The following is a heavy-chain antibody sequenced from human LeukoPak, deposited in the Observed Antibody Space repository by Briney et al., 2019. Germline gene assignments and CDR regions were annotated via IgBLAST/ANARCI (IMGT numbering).Heavy chain of an antibody. V-gene: IGHV3-48*02. J-gene: IGHJ5*02. D-gene: IGHD3-9*01. CDR3: ARDYYDVLTSRRKGVLEA. CDR2: ISXXSXXX. Sequence: GGSLRLSCVAXGFXFXTYSMXXXXXAPGXGLEWVXHISXXSXXXYLADSVXGRFTTSRDNGKSSLYLQMNSLRDEDMAVYYCARDYYDVLTSRRKGVLEAWGQGTLVTVSS. CDR1: GFXFXTYS.